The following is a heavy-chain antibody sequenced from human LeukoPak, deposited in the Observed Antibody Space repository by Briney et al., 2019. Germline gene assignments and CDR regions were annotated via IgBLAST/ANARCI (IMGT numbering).Heavy chain of an antibody. J-gene: IGHJ4*02. D-gene: IGHD3-22*01. Sequence: PGGSLRLSCAASGFTFSSYAMSWVRQAPGKGLEWVSGISGSGDTTYYADSVKGRFTISRDNSENTLYLQMNSLRAEDTAVYYCAKDGYYYDSSGPSPFDYWGQGTLVTVSS. CDR3: AKDGYYYDSSGPSPFDY. CDR1: GFTFSSYA. CDR2: ISGSGDTT. V-gene: IGHV3-23*01.